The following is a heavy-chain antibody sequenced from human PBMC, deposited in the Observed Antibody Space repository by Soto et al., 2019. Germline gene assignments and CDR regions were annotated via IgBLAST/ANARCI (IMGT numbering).Heavy chain of an antibody. V-gene: IGHV2-5*01. CDR3: AHGDPLDFHY. J-gene: IGHJ4*02. Sequence: QITLEESGPAVVKPTQTLKLTCTFSGFSLSNRGEQVGGIRQPPGKSLEWLSLIFWNGIELYNTSLKRRLSITKDTSKNHVLLTVTNMAPVYTATYFCAHGDPLDFHYWGQGTLVTVSP. CDR2: IFWNGIE. D-gene: IGHD3-10*01. CDR1: GFSLSNRGEQ.